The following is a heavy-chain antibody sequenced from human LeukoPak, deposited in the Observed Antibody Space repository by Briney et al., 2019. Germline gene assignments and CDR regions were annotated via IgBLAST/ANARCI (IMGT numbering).Heavy chain of an antibody. CDR1: GFTFSIYA. Sequence: GGSLRLSCAASGFTFSIYAMRWVRQTPGKGLEWVSTITGRGGGTYYADSVKGRFTISRDNSKDTLYLQLNSLRAEDTAIYYCTKDSSRAYYTSDSWGQGTLVTVSS. J-gene: IGHJ4*02. CDR3: TKDSSRAYYTSDS. CDR2: ITGRGGGT. D-gene: IGHD1-26*01. V-gene: IGHV3-23*01.